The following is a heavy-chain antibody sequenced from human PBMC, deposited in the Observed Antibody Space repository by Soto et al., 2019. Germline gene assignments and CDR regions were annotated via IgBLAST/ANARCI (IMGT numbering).Heavy chain of an antibody. V-gene: IGHV3-53*02. Sequence: EVQLVETGGGLIQPGGSLRLSCAASGFTVSANYMSWVRQAPGKGLEWVSIIYSGGSTYYADSVKGRFTISRDNSKNTWYLQMSSLRAEDRAVYYCARGSERKYFAYGAQETLLTLS. CDR1: GFTVSANY. CDR3: ARGSERKYFAY. D-gene: IGHD1-1*01. CDR2: IYSGGST. J-gene: IGHJ4*02.